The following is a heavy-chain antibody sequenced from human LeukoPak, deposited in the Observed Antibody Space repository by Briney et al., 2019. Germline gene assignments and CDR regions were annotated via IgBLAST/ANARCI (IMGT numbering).Heavy chain of an antibody. D-gene: IGHD3-3*01. CDR3: ARDGYDFWSGYGGSWFDP. CDR1: GYTFTSYG. V-gene: IGHV1-18*01. Sequence: ASVKVSCKASGYTFTSYGISWVRQAPGQGLEWMGWISAYNGNTNYAQKLQGRVTMTTDTSTSTAYMELRSLRSDDTAVYYCARDGYDFWSGYGGSWFDPWGQGTLVTVSS. J-gene: IGHJ5*02. CDR2: ISAYNGNT.